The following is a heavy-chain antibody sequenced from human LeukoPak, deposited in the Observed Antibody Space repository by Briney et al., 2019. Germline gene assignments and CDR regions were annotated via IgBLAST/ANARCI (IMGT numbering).Heavy chain of an antibody. Sequence: ASVKVSCKASGYTFTGHYMHWVRQAPGQGLEWMGWINPNNGGTNYAQKFQGRVTMTRDTSISTAYMELSRLRSDDTTVYYCARGYALYSGRYIDFDYWGQGTLVTVSS. CDR1: GYTFTGHY. CDR2: INPNNGGT. D-gene: IGHD1-26*01. V-gene: IGHV1-2*02. CDR3: ARGYALYSGRYIDFDY. J-gene: IGHJ4*02.